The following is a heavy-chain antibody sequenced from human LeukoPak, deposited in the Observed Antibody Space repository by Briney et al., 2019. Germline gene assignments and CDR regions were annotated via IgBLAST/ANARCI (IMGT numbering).Heavy chain of an antibody. CDR1: GGSISSGGYT. D-gene: IGHD4-17*01. CDR2: IHHSGTT. Sequence: PSETLSLTCTVSGGSISSGGYTWSWIRQTPGKGLEWIGYIHHSGTTYYNPSLKSRVTISVDRSKNQFSLKLTSVTAADTAVYYCARVRLSVPDYWGQGTLVTVSS. J-gene: IGHJ4*02. V-gene: IGHV4-30-2*01. CDR3: ARVRLSVPDY.